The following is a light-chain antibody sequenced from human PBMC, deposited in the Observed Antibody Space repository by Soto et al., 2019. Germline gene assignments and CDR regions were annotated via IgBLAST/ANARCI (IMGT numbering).Light chain of an antibody. CDR1: SSDVGGYNH. CDR2: EVR. J-gene: IGLJ2*01. V-gene: IGLV2-14*01. CDR3: CSYTSSSAPHVV. Sequence: QSALTQPASVSGSPGQSITISCTGTSSDVGGYNHVSWYQQHPGKAPKLIIYEVRNRPSGVSNRLSGSKSGNTASLTISGLQADDEADYYCCSYTSSSAPHVVFGGGTKLTVL.